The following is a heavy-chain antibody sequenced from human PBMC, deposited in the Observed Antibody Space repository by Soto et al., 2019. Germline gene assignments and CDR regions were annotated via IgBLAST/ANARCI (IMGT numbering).Heavy chain of an antibody. J-gene: IGHJ6*02. D-gene: IGHD5-18*01. Sequence: QVQLVESGGGVVQPGRSLRLPCAASGFTFSSYGMHWVRQAPGKGLEWVAVISYDGSNKYYADSVKGRFTISRDNSKNTLYLQMNSLRAEDTAVYYCAKQRYSYGYLSGMDVWGQGTTVTVSS. V-gene: IGHV3-30*18. CDR2: ISYDGSNK. CDR1: GFTFSSYG. CDR3: AKQRYSYGYLSGMDV.